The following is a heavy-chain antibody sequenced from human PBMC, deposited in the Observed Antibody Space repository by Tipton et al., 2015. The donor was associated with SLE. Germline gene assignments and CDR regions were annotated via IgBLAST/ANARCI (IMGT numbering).Heavy chain of an antibody. CDR1: GGSINSYY. CDR2: FHHSGST. J-gene: IGHJ4*02. CDR3: ARDQVGVGDFDY. D-gene: IGHD3-16*01. V-gene: IGHV4-59*01. Sequence: LRLSCTVSGGSINSYYWNWIRQSPGKGLEWIGYFHHSGSTNYNPSLQSRVTISRDPSKNQFSLNLSSATAADTAVYYCARDQVGVGDFDYWGQGALVTVSS.